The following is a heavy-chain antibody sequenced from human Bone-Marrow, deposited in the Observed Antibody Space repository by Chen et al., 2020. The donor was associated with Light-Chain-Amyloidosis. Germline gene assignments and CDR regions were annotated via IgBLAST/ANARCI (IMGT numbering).Heavy chain of an antibody. CDR3: AREGGYTSKLDY. V-gene: IGHV3-21*01. CDR2: VTSSSSFM. D-gene: IGHD5-12*01. CDR1: GFTFSDHI. Sequence: EVHLVESGGGLVKPGGSLRLTCAASGFTFSDHIMHWVRQAPGKGLEWVSSVTSSSSFMYDADSVKGRFSISRDNAKSSLYLQMNSLRAEDTAVYYCAREGGYTSKLDYWGQGTLVTVSS. J-gene: IGHJ4*02.